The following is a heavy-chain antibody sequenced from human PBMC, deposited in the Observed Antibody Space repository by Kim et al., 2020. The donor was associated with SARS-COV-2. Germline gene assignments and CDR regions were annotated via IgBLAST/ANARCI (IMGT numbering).Heavy chain of an antibody. J-gene: IGHJ2*01. CDR1: GYTFTNYD. Sequence: ASVKVSCKTSGYTFTNYDINWVRQAPGQGLEWMGLMNPNSGNTDYAQKFQGRVTMTRDTSISVAYMELSSLRSEDTAVYYCARGFRARGSSGCFFSRFWY. CDR3: ARGFRARGSSGCFFSRFWY. D-gene: IGHD2-15*01. CDR2: MNPNSGNT. V-gene: IGHV1-8*01.